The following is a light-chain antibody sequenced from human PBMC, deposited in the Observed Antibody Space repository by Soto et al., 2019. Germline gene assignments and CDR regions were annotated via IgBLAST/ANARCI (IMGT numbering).Light chain of an antibody. CDR1: QSISSW. CDR3: QQYNSYWT. Sequence: DIQMTQSPSTLSASVGDRVTITCRASQSISSWLAWYQQKPGKAPKLLIYMASSLESGVPSRFSGSGSGTEFTLTISSLQPDDFATYYCQQYNSYWTFGHGTTVEIK. V-gene: IGKV1-5*03. CDR2: MAS. J-gene: IGKJ1*01.